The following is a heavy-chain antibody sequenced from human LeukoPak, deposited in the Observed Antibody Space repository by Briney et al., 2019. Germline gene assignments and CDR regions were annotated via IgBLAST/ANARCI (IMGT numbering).Heavy chain of an antibody. J-gene: IGHJ3*01. CDR2: IRANGASI. D-gene: IGHD3-22*01. V-gene: IGHV3-23*01. CDR3: AKGAYRPSPMVIVVNSVFDV. CDR1: RFTFHYFS. Sequence: RGSLTLSWAASRFTFHYFSIRWVRQAPGQGLGWHGLIRANGASIYYAKSMTGPFTLSRHNSKNPVYLQLDDLRGEDTAIHYCAKGAYRPSPMVIVVNSVFDVWGEGTVVTVSS.